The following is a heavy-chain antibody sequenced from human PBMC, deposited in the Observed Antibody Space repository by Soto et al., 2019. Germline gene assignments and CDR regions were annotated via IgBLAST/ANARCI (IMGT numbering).Heavy chain of an antibody. V-gene: IGHV4-39*01. D-gene: IGHD5-12*01. CDR2: IYYSGST. CDR1: GGCVGSSSYY. CDR3: ASIVATRYYYYYGMGV. J-gene: IGHJ6*02. Sequence: SETMYLTCTVSGGCVGSSSYYWGWIRQPPGKGLEWIGSIYYSGSTYYNPSLKSRVTISVDTSKNQFSLKLSSVTAADTAVYYCASIVATRYYYYYGMGVWGQGTTVTVSS.